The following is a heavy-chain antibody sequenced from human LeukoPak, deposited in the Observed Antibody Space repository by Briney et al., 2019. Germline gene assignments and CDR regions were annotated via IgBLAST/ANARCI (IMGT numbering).Heavy chain of an antibody. V-gene: IGHV3-11*04. CDR2: ISSGDSTI. D-gene: IGHD6-13*01. CDR3: ARDNQVIAAAAPGYFQH. Sequence: GGSLRLSCAASGFTFSDYYMSWIRQAPGKGLEWVSYISSGDSTIYYADSVKGRFTISRDNARNSLYLQMNSLRAEDTAVYYCARDNQVIAAAAPGYFQHWGQGTLVTVSS. J-gene: IGHJ1*01. CDR1: GFTFSDYY.